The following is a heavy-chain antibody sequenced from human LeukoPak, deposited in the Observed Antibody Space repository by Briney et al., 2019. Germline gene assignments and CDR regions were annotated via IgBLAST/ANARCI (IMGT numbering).Heavy chain of an antibody. V-gene: IGHV3-23*01. Sequence: GGSLRLSCAASGFTFSSYAMSWVRQAPGKGLEWVSAISGSGGSTYYADSVKGRFTISRDNSKNTLYLQMNSLRAEDTAVYYCAKGNYDFWSGYYQSDYYYYGMDVWGQGTTVTVS. D-gene: IGHD3-3*01. CDR1: GFTFSSYA. CDR3: AKGNYDFWSGYYQSDYYYYGMDV. J-gene: IGHJ6*02. CDR2: ISGSGGST.